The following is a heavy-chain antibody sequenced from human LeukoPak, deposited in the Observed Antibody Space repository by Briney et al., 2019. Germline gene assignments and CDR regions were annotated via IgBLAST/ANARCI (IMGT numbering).Heavy chain of an antibody. CDR1: GFTVSSNY. V-gene: IGHV3-53*01. D-gene: IGHD5-18*01. CDR3: ARGLYSYGYAFDY. J-gene: IGHJ4*02. Sequence: PGGSLRLSCAASGFTVSSNYMSWVRQAPGKGLEWVSVIYSGGSTYYADSVKGRFTISRDNPKNTLYLQMNSLRAEDTAVYYCARGLYSYGYAFDYWGQGTLVTVSS. CDR2: IYSGGST.